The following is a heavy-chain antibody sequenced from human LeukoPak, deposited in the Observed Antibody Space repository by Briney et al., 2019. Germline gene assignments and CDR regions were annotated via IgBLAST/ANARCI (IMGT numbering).Heavy chain of an antibody. V-gene: IGHV4/OR15-8*01. CDR1: GGSISNTNW. CDR3: ARTSRINMVLDP. J-gene: IGHJ5*02. Sequence: SETLSLACGVSGGSISNTNWWTWVRQPPGKGLEWIGEIYHSGSTNYNPSLKSRVTISVDKSKNQFSLKLSSVTAADTAVYYCARTSRINMVLDPWGQGTLVTVSS. CDR2: IYHSGST. D-gene: IGHD3-10*01.